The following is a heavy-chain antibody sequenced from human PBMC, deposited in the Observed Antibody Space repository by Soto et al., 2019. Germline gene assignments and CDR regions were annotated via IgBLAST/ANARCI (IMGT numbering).Heavy chain of an antibody. CDR1: GYSFTTYW. J-gene: IGHJ4*02. V-gene: IGHV5-51*01. CDR3: AKQSSLTSVIHFDY. D-gene: IGHD4-17*01. CDR2: MSPGYSDI. Sequence: LGESLKISCKASGYSFTTYWIGWARQMPGKGLEWMGIMSPGYSDIRYSPSFQGRVTISADTSTNTAYVQWSSLEVSDSAMYYCAKQSSLTSVIHFDYWGQGTLVTVSS.